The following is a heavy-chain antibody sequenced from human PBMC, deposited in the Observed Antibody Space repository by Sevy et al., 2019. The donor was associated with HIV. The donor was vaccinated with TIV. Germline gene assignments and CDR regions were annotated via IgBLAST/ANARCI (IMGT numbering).Heavy chain of an antibody. J-gene: IGHJ4*02. Sequence: ASVKVSCKASGYTFTSYYMHWVRQAPGQGLEWMGIINPSGGSTSYAQKFQGRVTMTRDTSTSTVYMELSSLRSEDTAVYYCAGGREAKGGLDRPLGYWGQGTLVTVSS. V-gene: IGHV1-46*01. D-gene: IGHD3-16*01. CDR1: GYTFTSYY. CDR3: AGGREAKGGLDRPLGY. CDR2: INPSGGST.